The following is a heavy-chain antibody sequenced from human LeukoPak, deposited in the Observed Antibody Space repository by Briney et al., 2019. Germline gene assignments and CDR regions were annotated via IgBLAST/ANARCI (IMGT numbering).Heavy chain of an antibody. CDR3: ATLGYCSGGSCYGY. J-gene: IGHJ4*02. D-gene: IGHD2-15*01. CDR2: ISAYNGNT. V-gene: IGHV1-18*01. Sequence: ASVKVSCKASGYTFTSYGISWVRQAPGQGLEWMGWISAYNGNTNYAQKLQGRVTMTTDTSTSTAYMELSSLRSEDTAVYYCATLGYCSGGSCYGYWGQGTLVTVSS. CDR1: GYTFTSYG.